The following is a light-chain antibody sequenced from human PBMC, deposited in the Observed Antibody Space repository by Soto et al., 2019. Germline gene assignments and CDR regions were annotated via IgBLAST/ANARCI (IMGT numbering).Light chain of an antibody. CDR3: QQYNSWPIT. V-gene: IGKV1-39*01. Sequence: EIQMTQSPSSLSASVGDRVTITCRASQSISSYLNWYQQKPGKAPKLLIYAASSLQSGVPSRFSGRGSGTEFTLTISGLQSEDFAVYYCQQYNSWPITFGQGTRLEI. CDR2: AAS. J-gene: IGKJ5*01. CDR1: QSISSY.